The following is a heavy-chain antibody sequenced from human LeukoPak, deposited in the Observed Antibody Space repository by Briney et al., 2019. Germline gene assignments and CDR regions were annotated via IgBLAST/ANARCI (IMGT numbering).Heavy chain of an antibody. J-gene: IGHJ5*02. V-gene: IGHV1-2*02. D-gene: IGHD5-24*01. Sequence: ASVKVSCKASPYTFTLDYMHLVPQAPGQGLEWMGWINPNSGGTNYAQKFQGRVTMTRDTSISTAYMELSRLRSDDTAVYYCAVTLFDGYGASWGQGTLVTVSS. CDR2: INPNSGGT. CDR3: AVTLFDGYGAS. CDR1: PYTFTLDY.